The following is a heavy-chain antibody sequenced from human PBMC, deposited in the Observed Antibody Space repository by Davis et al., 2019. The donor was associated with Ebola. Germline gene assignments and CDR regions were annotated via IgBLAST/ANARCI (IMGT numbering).Heavy chain of an antibody. J-gene: IGHJ4*02. CDR1: GYTFTTYW. D-gene: IGHD1-26*01. V-gene: IGHV5-51*01. Sequence: GESLKISCKVSGYTFTTYWIVWVRQMPGKGLECMGIIFPGDSDTRYSPSFQGHVTISADKSISTAYLQWSSLKASDTAMYYCARLDHSGSLGDYWGQGTLVTVSS. CDR3: ARLDHSGSLGDY. CDR2: IFPGDSDT.